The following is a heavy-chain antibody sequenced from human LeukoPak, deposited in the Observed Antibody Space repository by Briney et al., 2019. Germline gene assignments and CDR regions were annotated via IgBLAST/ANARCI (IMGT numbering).Heavy chain of an antibody. D-gene: IGHD3-3*01. J-gene: IGHJ6*03. V-gene: IGHV4-31*03. CDR1: GGSISSGAYC. Sequence: SETLSLTCTVSGGSISSGAYCWSWIRHRPGKSLEWIGYMYYDGSIYSNPSLKSRLTISVDKSKNQFSLKLSSVTAADTAVYYCARGPYYDFWSGYPYMDVWGKGTTVTVSS. CDR3: ARGPYYDFWSGYPYMDV. CDR2: MYYDGSI.